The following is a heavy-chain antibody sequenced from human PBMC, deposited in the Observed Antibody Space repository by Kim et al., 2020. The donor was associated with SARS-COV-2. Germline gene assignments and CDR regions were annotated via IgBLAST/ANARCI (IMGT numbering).Heavy chain of an antibody. Sequence: SETLSLTCTVSGGSISSYYWSWIRQPPGKGLEWIGYIYYSGSTNYNPSLKSRVTISVDTSKNQFSLKLSSVTAADTAVYYCARDLTYYDFWSGYSGYYYGMDVWGQGTTVTVSS. CDR2: IYYSGST. V-gene: IGHV4-59*13. CDR1: GGSISSYY. J-gene: IGHJ6*02. CDR3: ARDLTYYDFWSGYSGYYYGMDV. D-gene: IGHD3-3*01.